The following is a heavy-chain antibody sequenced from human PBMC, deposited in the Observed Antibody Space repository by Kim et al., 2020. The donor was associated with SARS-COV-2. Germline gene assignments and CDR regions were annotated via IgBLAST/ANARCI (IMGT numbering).Heavy chain of an antibody. D-gene: IGHD3-10*02. Sequence: GGSLRLSCAASGFTFNTYGMHWVRQAPGKGLEWVAVVSFDENNKYYGDSVKGRFTISRDNSKKTVYLQMNSLRAEDTAVYYCAKGRQASTLFGDGMDVWGQGTTVTVSS. J-gene: IGHJ6*02. CDR3: AKGRQASTLFGDGMDV. CDR1: GFTFNTYG. CDR2: VSFDENNK. V-gene: IGHV3-33*06.